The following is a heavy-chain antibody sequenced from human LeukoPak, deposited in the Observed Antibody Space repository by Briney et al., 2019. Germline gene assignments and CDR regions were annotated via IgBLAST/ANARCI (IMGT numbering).Heavy chain of an antibody. Sequence: GGSLTLSCAASGFTFSSYGMHWVRQAPGKGLEWVAVISYDGSNKYYADSVKGRFTISRDNSKNTLYLQMNSLRAEDTAVYYCAKESVDWGQGTLVTVSS. CDR2: ISYDGSNK. V-gene: IGHV3-30*18. CDR1: GFTFSSYG. CDR3: AKESVD. J-gene: IGHJ4*02.